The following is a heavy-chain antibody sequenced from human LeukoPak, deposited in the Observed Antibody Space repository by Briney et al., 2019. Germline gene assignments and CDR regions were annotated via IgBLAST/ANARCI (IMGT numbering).Heavy chain of an antibody. Sequence: GGSLRLSCGACGFTFSRYGMHWVRQAPGKGLEWVAYIRKDGSDKYYADSVKGRFTISRDSSKNMVYLQMNSLRAEDTAVYYCAKDSNWAFDYWGQGTLVSVSS. V-gene: IGHV3-30*02. CDR1: GFTFSRYG. CDR3: AKDSNWAFDY. J-gene: IGHJ4*02. CDR2: IRKDGSDK. D-gene: IGHD7-27*01.